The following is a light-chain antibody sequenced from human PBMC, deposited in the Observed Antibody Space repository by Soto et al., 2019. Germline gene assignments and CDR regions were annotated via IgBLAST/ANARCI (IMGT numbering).Light chain of an antibody. CDR1: QSVNSRY. J-gene: IGKJ5*01. CDR3: QQGGSSLT. CDR2: GAS. V-gene: IGKV3-20*01. Sequence: EIVLTQSPGTLSLSPGERATLFCRASQSVNSRYFAWYQQKPGQAPRLLIYGASSRPTGIPDRITGSGSGTDFTLTISRLEPEDFAVYYCQQGGSSLTFGQGTRLEI.